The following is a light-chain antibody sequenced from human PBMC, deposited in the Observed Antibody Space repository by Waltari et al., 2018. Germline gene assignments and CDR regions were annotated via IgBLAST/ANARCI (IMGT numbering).Light chain of an antibody. CDR1: SPNIGSNV. Sequence: QSVLTQPPQASGTPGQRVTISCSGTSPNIGSNVVNCYQQLPGTAPKLLIHSSNQRPSGVPDRFSGSKSGTSASLAISGLQSEDEADYHCGAWDASLNGYVFGTGTKVTVL. CDR2: SSN. V-gene: IGLV1-44*01. J-gene: IGLJ1*01. CDR3: GAWDASLNGYV.